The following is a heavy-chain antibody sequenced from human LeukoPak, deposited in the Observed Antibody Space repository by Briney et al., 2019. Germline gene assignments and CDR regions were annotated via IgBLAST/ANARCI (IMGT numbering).Heavy chain of an antibody. CDR3: VSTVSETAPYNWFDP. D-gene: IGHD5-18*01. J-gene: IGHJ5*02. Sequence: KPSETLSLTCAVYGGSFSGYYWSWIRRPPGKGLEWIGEINHSGSTNYNPSLKSRVTISVDTSKNQFSLKLSSVTAADTAVYYCVSTVSETAPYNWFDPWGQGTLVTVSS. CDR1: GGSFSGYY. V-gene: IGHV4-34*01. CDR2: INHSGST.